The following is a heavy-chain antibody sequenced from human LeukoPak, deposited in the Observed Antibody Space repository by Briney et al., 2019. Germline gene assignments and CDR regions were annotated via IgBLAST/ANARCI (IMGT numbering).Heavy chain of an antibody. CDR1: GGSISSDY. Sequence: PSETLSLTCTVSGGSISSDYWSWIRQPPGKGREGIGYIYYSGSTNSNPSLKSRVTISVDTSKNQFSLKLSSLTAADPAVYYCAGDEGSYGFHSGHGTPVTVSS. D-gene: IGHD5-18*01. CDR3: AGDEGSYGFH. CDR2: IYYSGST. J-gene: IGHJ4*01. V-gene: IGHV4-59*01.